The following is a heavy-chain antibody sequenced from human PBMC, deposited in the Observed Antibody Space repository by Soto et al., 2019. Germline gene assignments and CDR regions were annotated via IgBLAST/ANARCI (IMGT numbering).Heavy chain of an antibody. Sequence: PGGSLRLSCAASGFTFSSYSMNWVRQAPGKGLEWVSSISSSSYIYYADSVKGRFTISRDNAKNSLYLQMNSLRAEDTAVYYCARGPDATVTLFDYWGQGTLVTVSS. CDR1: GFTFSSYS. V-gene: IGHV3-21*01. J-gene: IGHJ4*02. D-gene: IGHD4-17*01. CDR3: ARGPDATVTLFDY. CDR2: ISSSSYI.